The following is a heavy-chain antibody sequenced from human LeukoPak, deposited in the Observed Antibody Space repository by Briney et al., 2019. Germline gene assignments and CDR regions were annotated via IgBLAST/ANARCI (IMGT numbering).Heavy chain of an antibody. Sequence: ASVKVSCKASGYTFTGYYMHWVRQAPGQGLEWMGWINPNSGGTNYAQKFQGRVTMTRDTSISTAYMELSRLRSDDTAVYYCARDPALLYYGSGSYSSYNWFDPWGQGTLVTVSS. V-gene: IGHV1-2*02. J-gene: IGHJ5*02. CDR1: GYTFTGYY. CDR2: INPNSGGT. D-gene: IGHD3-10*01. CDR3: ARDPALLYYGSGSYSSYNWFDP.